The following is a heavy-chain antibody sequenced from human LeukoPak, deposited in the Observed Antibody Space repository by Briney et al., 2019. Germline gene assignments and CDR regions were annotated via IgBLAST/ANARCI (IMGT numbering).Heavy chain of an antibody. V-gene: IGHV4-59*01. CDR3: ARAEEMATPMDY. D-gene: IGHD5-24*01. CDR1: GGSISSYY. CDR2: IYYSGST. Sequence: PSETLSLTCTVSGGSISSYYWSWIRQPPGKGLEWIGYIYYSGSTNCNPSLKSRVTISVDTSKNQFSLKLSSVTAADTAVYYCARAEEMATPMDYWGQGTLVTVSS. J-gene: IGHJ4*02.